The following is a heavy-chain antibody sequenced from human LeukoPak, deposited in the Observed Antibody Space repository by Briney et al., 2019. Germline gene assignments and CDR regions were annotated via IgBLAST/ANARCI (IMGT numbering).Heavy chain of an antibody. V-gene: IGHV3-23*01. CDR1: GFTFSSYA. CDR2: ISGSGGST. Sequence: GESLKISCAASGFTFSSYAMSWVRQAPGKGLEWVSAISGSGGSTYYADSVKGRFTISRDNSKNTLYLQMNSLRAEDTAVYYCAKKTGVNWFDPWGQGTLVTVSS. D-gene: IGHD1-1*01. J-gene: IGHJ5*02. CDR3: AKKTGVNWFDP.